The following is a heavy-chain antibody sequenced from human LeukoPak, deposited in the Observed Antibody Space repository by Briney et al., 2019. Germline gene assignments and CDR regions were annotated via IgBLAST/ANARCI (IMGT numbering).Heavy chain of an antibody. D-gene: IGHD6-13*01. J-gene: IGHJ6*03. V-gene: IGHV1-2*02. CDR1: GYTFTDYF. CDR3: ARDNDGGSSWYEDYYHMDV. CDR2: INPNNGAT. Sequence: ASVRVSSKASGYTFTDYFMNWVRHAPGQGLEWMGWINPNNGATTYAQKFQGRVTMTRDTSINTVYMELIRLRSDDTAVYFCARDNDGGSSWYEDYYHMDVWGKGTTVTVSS.